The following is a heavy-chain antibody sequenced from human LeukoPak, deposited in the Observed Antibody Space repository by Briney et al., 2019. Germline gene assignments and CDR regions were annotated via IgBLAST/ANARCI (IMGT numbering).Heavy chain of an antibody. CDR1: GGSISSGGYY. J-gene: IGHJ4*02. Sequence: SETLSLTCTVSGGSISSGGYYWSWIRQPPGKGLDWIGYTYHSGSTYYNPSLKSRVTISVDKSKNQFSLKLSSVTAADTAVYYCARAGGGERIVGIVYWGQGTLVTVSS. CDR2: TYHSGST. D-gene: IGHD1-26*01. CDR3: ARAGGGERIVGIVY. V-gene: IGHV4-30-2*01.